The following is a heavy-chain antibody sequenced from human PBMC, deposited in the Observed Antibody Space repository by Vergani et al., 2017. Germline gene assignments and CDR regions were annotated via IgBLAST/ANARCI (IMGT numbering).Heavy chain of an antibody. J-gene: IGHJ4*02. V-gene: IGHV5-51*01. D-gene: IGHD3-22*01. CDR2: IHPADSDT. CDR1: GYSFTNYW. Sequence: EVQLVQSGAEVKKPGESLKISCQISGYSFTNYWIGWVRQMPGKGLEWMGIIHPADSDTIYRPSFQGQVTISVAKSIGTAYLQRSSLRASDSAKYYCARLDGRDSSGSKYFDYWGQGTMVTVSS. CDR3: ARLDGRDSSGSKYFDY.